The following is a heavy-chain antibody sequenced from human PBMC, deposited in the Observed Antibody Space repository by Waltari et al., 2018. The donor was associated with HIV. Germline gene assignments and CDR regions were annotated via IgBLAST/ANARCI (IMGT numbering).Heavy chain of an antibody. J-gene: IGHJ4*02. CDR3: AREPF. Sequence: EVHLVESGGGLVQPGGSLRLSCTGSGFTFSNYWMSGVRQAPGKGPEWVASINYDGGDKYYVDSVKGRFTISRENGKNSLYLQMSSLRVEDTAVYYCAREPFWGQGILVTVSS. V-gene: IGHV3-7*01. CDR2: INYDGGDK. CDR1: GFTFSNYW.